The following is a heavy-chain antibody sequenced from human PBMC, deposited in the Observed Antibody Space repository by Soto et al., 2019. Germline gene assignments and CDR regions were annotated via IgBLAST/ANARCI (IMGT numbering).Heavy chain of an antibody. CDR1: GASMNSYH. CDR3: ARDQGVAAAGITWFDP. Sequence: PSETLSRTCTVSGASMNSYHWSWIRQPAGKGLEWIGHIHSSGSTNYNPSPKSRVTMSVDTSKNQFSLRLMSLTAADTAVYYCARDQGVAAAGITWFDPWGQGSLVTDSS. CDR2: IHSSGST. V-gene: IGHV4-4*07. J-gene: IGHJ5*02. D-gene: IGHD6-13*01.